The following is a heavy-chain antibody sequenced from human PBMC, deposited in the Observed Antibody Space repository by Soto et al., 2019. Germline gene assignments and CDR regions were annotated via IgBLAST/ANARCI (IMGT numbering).Heavy chain of an antibody. Sequence: ASVKVSCKASGYTFTSYDINWVRQATGQGLEWMGWMNPNSGNTGYAQKFQGRVTMTRNTSISTADMARSSLRSEDTAVYYCAGASRSGGGYCYYYGRDVCGQGPTVTV. V-gene: IGHV1-8*01. CDR3: AGASRSGGGYCYYYGRDV. D-gene: IGHD6-13*01. CDR1: GYTFTSYD. CDR2: MNPNSGNT. J-gene: IGHJ6*02.